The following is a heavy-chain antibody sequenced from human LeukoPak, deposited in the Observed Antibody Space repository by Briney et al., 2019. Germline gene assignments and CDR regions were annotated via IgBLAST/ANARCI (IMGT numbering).Heavy chain of an antibody. CDR1: GFTFSSYA. V-gene: IGHV3-23*01. D-gene: IGHD2-15*01. CDR2: ISGSGGST. J-gene: IGHJ6*02. Sequence: GGSLRLSCAASGFTFSSYAMSWVRQAPGKGLEWVSAISGSGGSTYYADSVKGRFTISRDNSKNTLYLQMNSLRAEDTAVYYCAKSGYCSGGSCYSDRYYYYGMDVWGQGTTVTVSS. CDR3: AKSGYCSGGSCYSDRYYYYGMDV.